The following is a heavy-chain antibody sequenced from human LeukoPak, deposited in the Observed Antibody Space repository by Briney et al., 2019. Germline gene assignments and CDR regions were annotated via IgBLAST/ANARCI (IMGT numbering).Heavy chain of an antibody. D-gene: IGHD1-1*01. CDR2: IEPDGSEK. CDR1: GFTFNRNW. J-gene: IGHJ4*02. Sequence: PGGSLRLSCAASGFTFNRNWMSWVRQAPGKGLEWVANIEPDGSEKNYVDSVRGGFTISRDNARNPLYLQINSPRAEDTAVYYCASEPSSATGGSYWGQGILVTVSS. CDR3: ASEPSSATGGSY. V-gene: IGHV3-7*01.